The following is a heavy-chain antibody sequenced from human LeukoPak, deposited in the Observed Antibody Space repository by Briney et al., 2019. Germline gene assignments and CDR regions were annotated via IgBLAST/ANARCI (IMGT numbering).Heavy chain of an antibody. CDR3: ARKEVSPAEYFQH. J-gene: IGHJ1*01. Sequence: PGGSLRLSCAASGFTFRNYGFHWARQAPGKGLEWVAVISYHGSSQDYADSVKGRFTISSDSSKNTLYLQMNSLRAEETAVYYCARKEVSPAEYFQHWGQGTLVTVSS. CDR2: ISYHGSSQ. D-gene: IGHD3-22*01. CDR1: GFTFRNYG. V-gene: IGHV3-30*03.